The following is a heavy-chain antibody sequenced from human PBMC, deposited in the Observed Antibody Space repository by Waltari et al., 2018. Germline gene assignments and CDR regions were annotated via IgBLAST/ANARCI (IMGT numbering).Heavy chain of an antibody. CDR2: IHYSGAT. CDR3: ARYGEVPPNYFFDF. Sequence: QVQLHQWGAGLLQPSETLSLTCAGSGDSFSCFFWSWLRQPPGKALEWLGAIHYSGATNYRPSLKSRLSLSVDTTRKQFSMRLASVTAADTGMYFCARYGEVPPNYFFDFWGQGKLVTVSS. J-gene: IGHJ4*01. V-gene: IGHV4-34*01. CDR1: GDSFSCFF. D-gene: IGHD2-21*01.